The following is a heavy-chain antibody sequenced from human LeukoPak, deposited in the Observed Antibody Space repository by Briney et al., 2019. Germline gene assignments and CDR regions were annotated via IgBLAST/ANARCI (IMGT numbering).Heavy chain of an antibody. Sequence: PGGSLRLSCAASGFTFSSYAMHWVRQAPGKGLEWVAVVSYDGSNKYYADSVKGRFTISRDNSKNTLYLQMNSLRAEDTAVYYCARERWLHLAFDIWGQGTMVTVSS. J-gene: IGHJ3*02. CDR1: GFTFSSYA. V-gene: IGHV3-30-3*01. D-gene: IGHD5-24*01. CDR3: ARERWLHLAFDI. CDR2: VSYDGSNK.